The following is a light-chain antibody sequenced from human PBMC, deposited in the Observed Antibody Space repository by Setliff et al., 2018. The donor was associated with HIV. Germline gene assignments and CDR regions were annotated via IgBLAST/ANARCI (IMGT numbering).Light chain of an antibody. J-gene: IGLJ1*01. CDR3: SSYAITNTLP. CDR2: EVR. Sequence: QSVLTQPASVSGSPGQSITISCTGTSSDVGSYNLVSWYQQHPGNAPKLMIYEVRNRPSGVSNRFSGSKSGNTASLTISGLQAEDEADYYCSSYAITNTLPFGTGTKV. CDR1: SSDVGSYNL. V-gene: IGLV2-14*02.